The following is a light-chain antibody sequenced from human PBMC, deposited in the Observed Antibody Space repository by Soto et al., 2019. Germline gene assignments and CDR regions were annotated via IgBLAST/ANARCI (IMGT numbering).Light chain of an antibody. V-gene: IGLV2-11*01. CDR1: SSDVGGYNY. CDR3: CSYAGSYPYV. CDR2: DVS. Sequence: HSALTQPRSVSGSPGQSVTISCTGTSSDVGGYNYVSWYQQHPGKAPKLMIYDVSKRPSGVPDRFSGSKSGNTASLTISGLQAEDEADYYCCSYAGSYPYVFGTGTKDT. J-gene: IGLJ1*01.